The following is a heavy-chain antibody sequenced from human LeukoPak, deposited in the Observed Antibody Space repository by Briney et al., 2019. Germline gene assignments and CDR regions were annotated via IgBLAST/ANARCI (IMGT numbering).Heavy chain of an antibody. CDR1: GFTFSSYG. CDR3: AKDMTYQLPPEGFDY. CDR2: ISGSGGST. J-gene: IGHJ4*02. V-gene: IGHV3-23*01. Sequence: GTLRLSCAASGFTFSSYGMSWVRQAPGKGLEWVSAISGSGGSTYYADSVKGRFTISRDNSKNTLYLQMNSLRAEDTAVYYCAKDMTYQLPPEGFDYWGQGTLVTVSS. D-gene: IGHD2-2*01.